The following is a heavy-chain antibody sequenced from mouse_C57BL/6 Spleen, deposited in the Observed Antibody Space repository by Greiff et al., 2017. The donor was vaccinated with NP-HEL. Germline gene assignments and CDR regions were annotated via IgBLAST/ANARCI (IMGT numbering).Heavy chain of an antibody. CDR2: IRSKSNNYAT. D-gene: IGHD5-5*01. V-gene: IGHV10-1*01. CDR1: GFSFNTYA. J-gene: IGHJ4*01. CDR3: VRQGNYVHAMDY. Sequence: GGGLVQPKGSLKLSCAASGFSFNTYAMNWVRQAPGKGLEWVARIRSKSNNYATYYADSVKDRFTISRDESESMLYLQMNNLKTEDTAMYYCVRQGNYVHAMDYWGQGTSVTVSS.